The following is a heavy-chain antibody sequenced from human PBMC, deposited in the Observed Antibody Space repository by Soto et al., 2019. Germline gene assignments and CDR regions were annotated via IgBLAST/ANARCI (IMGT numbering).Heavy chain of an antibody. D-gene: IGHD3-22*01. J-gene: IGHJ4*02. V-gene: IGHV1-2*04. CDR2: INPNSGGT. Sequence: ASVKVSCKASGYTFTGYYMHWVRQAPGQGLEWMGWINPNSGGTNYAQKFQGWVTMTRDTSISTAYMELSRLRSDDTAVYYCARKAYYYDSSGYPPHFDYWGQGTLVNVSS. CDR1: GYTFTGYY. CDR3: ARKAYYYDSSGYPPHFDY.